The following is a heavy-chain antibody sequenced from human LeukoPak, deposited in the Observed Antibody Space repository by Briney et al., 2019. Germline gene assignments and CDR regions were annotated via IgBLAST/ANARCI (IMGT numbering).Heavy chain of an antibody. V-gene: IGHV3-23*01. Sequence: GGSLRLSCTASGFTFSTYTMSWVRQAPGKGLEWVSAMSGDGDYIYYADSVKGRFTVSRDNSKNTLYLQMNSLRIDDTAMYYCTRTVNSASDFWGQGTLVTVSS. J-gene: IGHJ4*02. D-gene: IGHD4-23*01. CDR1: GFTFSTYT. CDR3: TRTVNSASDF. CDR2: MSGDGDYI.